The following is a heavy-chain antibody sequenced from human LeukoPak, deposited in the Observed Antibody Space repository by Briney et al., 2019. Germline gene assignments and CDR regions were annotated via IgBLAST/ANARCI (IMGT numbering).Heavy chain of an antibody. D-gene: IGHD4-17*01. CDR2: IIPIFGTA. J-gene: IGHJ6*03. Sequence: ASVKVSCKASGGTFSSYTISWVRQAPGQGLEWMGGIIPIFGTANYAQKFQGRVTITADESTSTAYMELSSLRSEDTAVYYCARDFGTTVTNYYYYYYMDVWGKGTTVTVSS. CDR1: GGTFSSYT. CDR3: ARDFGTTVTNYYYYYYMDV. V-gene: IGHV1-69*13.